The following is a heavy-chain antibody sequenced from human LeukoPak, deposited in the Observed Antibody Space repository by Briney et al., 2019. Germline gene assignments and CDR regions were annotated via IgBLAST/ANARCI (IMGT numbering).Heavy chain of an antibody. D-gene: IGHD3-22*01. CDR2: IISDGSNT. J-gene: IGHJ4*02. V-gene: IGHV3-74*01. CDR3: VRNSYDSSGYYDY. Sequence: PGGSLRLSCAASGFTLSSYWMHWVRQAPGKGLVWVSRIISDGSNTTYADSVKGRFTIYRDNAKNTLYLQMSSLRAEDTAVYYCVRNSYDSSGYYDYWGQGTLVTVSS. CDR1: GFTLSSYW.